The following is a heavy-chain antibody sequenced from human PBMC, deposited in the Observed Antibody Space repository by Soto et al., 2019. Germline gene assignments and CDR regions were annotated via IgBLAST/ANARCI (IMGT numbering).Heavy chain of an antibody. D-gene: IGHD2-15*01. CDR2: IYYSGST. CDR1: GGSISSSSYY. CDR3: ARSYCRGGSCSRADNWFDP. V-gene: IGHV4-39*01. Sequence: SETLSLTCTVSGGSISSSSYYWGWIRQPPGKGLEWIGSIYYSGSTYYNPSLKSRVTISVDTSKNQFSLKLSSVTAADTAVYDCARSYCRGGSCSRADNWFDPWGQGTLVTVSS. J-gene: IGHJ5*02.